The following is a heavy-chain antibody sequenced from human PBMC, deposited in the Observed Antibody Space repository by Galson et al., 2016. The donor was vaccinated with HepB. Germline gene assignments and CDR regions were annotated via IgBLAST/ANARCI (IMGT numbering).Heavy chain of an antibody. CDR1: RFTFGSYA. J-gene: IGHJ3*02. CDR3: AKDKTELRYFDWQSFGAFHM. CDR2: ISDNAGST. Sequence: SLRLSCAVSRFTFGSYAMSWVRQAPGKGLEWVSSISDNAGSTYYADSVKGRFTISRDNSKNTRYLQMNSLRAEDTAVYYCAKDKTELRYFDWQSFGAFHMWGQGTMVTVS. V-gene: IGHV3-23*01. D-gene: IGHD3-9*01.